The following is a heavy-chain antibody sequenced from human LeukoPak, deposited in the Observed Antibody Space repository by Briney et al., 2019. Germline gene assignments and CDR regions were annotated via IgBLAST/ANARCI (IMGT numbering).Heavy chain of an antibody. D-gene: IGHD2-8*02. V-gene: IGHV3-23*01. J-gene: IGHJ4*02. CDR1: GFTFSTYG. Sequence: PGGSLRLSCAASGFTFSTYGMNWVRQAPGKGLEWVSAISDNGDRTYYADSVKGRFTISRDNSKNTLYLQMNSLRAEDTAVYYCAKERGVSKPFDYWGQGTLVTVSS. CDR2: ISDNGDRT. CDR3: AKERGVSKPFDY.